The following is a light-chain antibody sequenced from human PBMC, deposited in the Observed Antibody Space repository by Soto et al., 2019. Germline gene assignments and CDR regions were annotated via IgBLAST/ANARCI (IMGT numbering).Light chain of an antibody. J-gene: IGKJ1*01. CDR3: QQYGSSPKT. CDR2: GAS. V-gene: IGKV3-20*01. CDR1: QSVRGND. Sequence: EIVLKQSPGTLSLSPGQRATLSCRASQSVRGNDLAWYRPTPGQPPRLLIYGASSRATGIPDRFSGSGSGKDFTLTISRLAREDFAFYYCQQYGSSPKTFGQGTKGDIK.